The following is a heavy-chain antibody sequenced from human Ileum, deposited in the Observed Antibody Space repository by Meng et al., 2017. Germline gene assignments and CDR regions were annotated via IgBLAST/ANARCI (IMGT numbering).Heavy chain of an antibody. D-gene: IGHD6-19*01. CDR1: GLTLSRYW. V-gene: IGHV3-7*01. CDR2: IKQDGSDM. J-gene: IGHJ4*02. Sequence: GESLKISCEASGLTLSRYWMHWVRQAPGKGLEWVAKIKQDGSDMEYADSVKGRFTISRDNAKNSLHLQMNSLGAEDTAMYYCVRGGTVETAVAAGWGQGTLVTVSS. CDR3: VRGGTVETAVAAG.